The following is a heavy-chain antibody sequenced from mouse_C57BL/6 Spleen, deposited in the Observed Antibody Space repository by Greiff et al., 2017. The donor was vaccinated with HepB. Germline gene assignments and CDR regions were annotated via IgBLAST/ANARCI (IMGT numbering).Heavy chain of an antibody. D-gene: IGHD4-1*01. Sequence: QVQLQQPGAELVKPGASVKLSCKASGYTFTSYWMHWVKQRPGQGLEWIGMIHPNSGSTNYNEKFKSKATLTVDKSSSTAYMQLSSLTPEDSAVYYCARPGTYYLDDGGQGTTLTVSS. J-gene: IGHJ2*01. CDR3: ARPGTYYLDD. CDR1: GYTFTSYW. V-gene: IGHV1-64*01. CDR2: IHPNSGST.